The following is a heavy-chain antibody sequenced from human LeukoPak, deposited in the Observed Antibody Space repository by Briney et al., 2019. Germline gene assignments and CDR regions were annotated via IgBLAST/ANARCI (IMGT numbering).Heavy chain of an antibody. J-gene: IGHJ4*02. CDR3: AKAHSSSSVRPQVDY. CDR1: GFTFAGYV. Sequence: GGSLRLSCAASGFTFAGYVMNWVRQAPGKGLEWVSGISGSGGSTYYADSVKGRFTISRDNSKSTLYMQMNSLRDEDTAVYFCAKAHSSSSVRPQVDYWGQGTLVTVSS. V-gene: IGHV3-23*01. CDR2: ISGSGGST. D-gene: IGHD6-6*01.